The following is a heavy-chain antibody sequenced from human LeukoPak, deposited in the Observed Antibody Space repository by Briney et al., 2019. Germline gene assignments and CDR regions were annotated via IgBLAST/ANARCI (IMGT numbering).Heavy chain of an antibody. CDR2: INPNSGGT. CDR3: ATIVATPRRQFDY. CDR1: GYTLTGYY. V-gene: IGHV1-2*02. J-gene: IGHJ4*02. D-gene: IGHD5-12*01. Sequence: PSVNFDCNASGYTLTGYYMHCVRHAPGQGLEWMGWINPNSGGTNYAQKFQGRVTMTRDTSISTAYMELSRLRSDDTAVYYCATIVATPRRQFDYWGQGTLVTVSS.